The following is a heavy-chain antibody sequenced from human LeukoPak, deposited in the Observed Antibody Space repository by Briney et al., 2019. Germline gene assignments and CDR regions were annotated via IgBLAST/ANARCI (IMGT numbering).Heavy chain of an antibody. CDR3: AKKGHSMVY. CDR1: GFTFSSYS. V-gene: IGHV3-48*01. J-gene: IGHJ4*02. Sequence: GGSLRLSCAASGFTFSSYSMNWVRQAPGKGLEWVSYISSSSSTIYYADSVKGRFTISRDNAKNSLYLQMNSLRAEDTAVYYCAKKGHSMVYWGQGTLVTVSS. D-gene: IGHD3-10*01. CDR2: ISSSSSTI.